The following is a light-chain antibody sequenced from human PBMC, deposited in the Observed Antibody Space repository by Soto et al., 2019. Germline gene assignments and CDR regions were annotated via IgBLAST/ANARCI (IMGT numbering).Light chain of an antibody. J-gene: IGLJ1*01. CDR1: SSDVGGYNY. V-gene: IGLV2-8*01. CDR2: EVN. Sequence: QSALTQPPSASGSPGQSVAISCTGTSSDVGGYNYVSWYQQHPGKAPKLMIYEVNKRPSGAPDRFSGSKSGNTASLTVSGLQAEDEADYYCSSYAGSRNVFGTGTKVTVL. CDR3: SSYAGSRNV.